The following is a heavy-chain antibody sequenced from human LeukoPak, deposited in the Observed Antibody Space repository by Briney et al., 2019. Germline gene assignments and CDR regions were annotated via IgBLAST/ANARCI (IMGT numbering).Heavy chain of an antibody. J-gene: IGHJ6*03. CDR1: GFPISTNG. V-gene: IGHV3-23*01. CDR3: ARGALYYMDV. Sequence: PGGSLSLSCAASGFPISTNGKSCVREAPGGGLEWVSGIVGGDGGTYYADSVKGRFIISRDNSKNTLYVQMNSLRAEDTAVYYCARGALYYMDVWGKGTTVT. CDR2: IVGGDGGT.